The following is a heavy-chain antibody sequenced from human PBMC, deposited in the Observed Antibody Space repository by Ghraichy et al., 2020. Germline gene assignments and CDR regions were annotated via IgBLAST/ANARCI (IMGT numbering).Heavy chain of an antibody. CDR2: ISSSSSYI. Sequence: GGSLRLSCAASGFTFSSYSMNWVRQAPGKGLEWVSSISSSSSYIYYADSVKGRFTISRDNAKNSLYLQMNSLRAEDTAVYYCARDAMVQGLQYYYYYYMDVWGKGTTVTVSS. J-gene: IGHJ6*03. CDR1: GFTFSSYS. V-gene: IGHV3-21*01. CDR3: ARDAMVQGLQYYYYYYMDV. D-gene: IGHD3-10*01.